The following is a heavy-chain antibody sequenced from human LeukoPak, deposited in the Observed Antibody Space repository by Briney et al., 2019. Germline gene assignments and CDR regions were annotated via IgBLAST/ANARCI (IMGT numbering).Heavy chain of an antibody. CDR2: ISYDGSNK. CDR3: ARDIVPVWSGYSDGAFDI. CDR1: GFTFSSYG. J-gene: IGHJ3*02. D-gene: IGHD3-3*01. V-gene: IGHV3-30*03. Sequence: GRSLRLSCAASGFTFSSYGMHWVRQAPGEGLEWVAVISYDGSNKYYADSVKGRFTISRDNSKNTLYLQMNSLRAEDTAVYYCARDIVPVWSGYSDGAFDIWGQGTMVTVSS.